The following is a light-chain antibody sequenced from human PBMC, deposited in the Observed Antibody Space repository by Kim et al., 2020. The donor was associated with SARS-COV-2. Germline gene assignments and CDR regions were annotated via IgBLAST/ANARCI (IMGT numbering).Light chain of an antibody. CDR3: QQYYSTPLT. CDR2: WAS. V-gene: IGKV4-1*01. J-gene: IGKJ1*01. CDR1: QSVLYSSNNKNY. Sequence: DIVMTQSPDSLAVSLGERATINCKSSQSVLYSSNNKNYLAWYQQKPRQPPKLLIYWASTRESGVPDRFSGSGSGTDFTLTISSLQAEDVAVYYCQQYYSTPLTFGQRTKVDIK.